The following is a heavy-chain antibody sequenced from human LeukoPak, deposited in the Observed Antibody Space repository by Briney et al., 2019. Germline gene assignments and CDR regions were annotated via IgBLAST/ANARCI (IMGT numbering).Heavy chain of an antibody. CDR3: ARSLRDDTSSWYRWYFDY. CDR2: IYSGGNT. D-gene: IGHD6-13*01. Sequence: GGSLRLSCAASGFTVSSSHLSWVRQAPGKGLDWVSVIYSGGNTYYADSVKGRFTISRDNSKNTLYLQMNNLRAEDTAVYYCARSLRDDTSSWYRWYFDYWGQGTLATVSS. CDR1: GFTVSSSH. V-gene: IGHV3-53*01. J-gene: IGHJ4*02.